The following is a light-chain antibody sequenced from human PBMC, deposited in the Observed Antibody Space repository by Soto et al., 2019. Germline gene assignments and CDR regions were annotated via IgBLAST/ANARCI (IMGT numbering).Light chain of an antibody. J-gene: IGLJ1*01. CDR2: KDS. V-gene: IGLV3-27*01. CDR3: YSEAGNMRV. CDR1: VLAKKY. Sequence: SYELTQPSSVSVSPGQTARITCSGDVLAKKYARWFQQKPGQAPVLVIYKDSERPSGIPERFSGSSSGTTVTLTISGAQVEDEADHYCYSEAGNMRVFGTGTKVTVL.